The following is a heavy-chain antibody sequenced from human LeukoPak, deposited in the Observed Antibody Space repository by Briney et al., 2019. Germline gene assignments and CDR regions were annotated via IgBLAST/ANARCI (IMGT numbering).Heavy chain of an antibody. CDR1: GGTFSSYA. J-gene: IGHJ6*02. V-gene: IGHV1-69*04. CDR3: ARDRGGDIVLITNSPYGMDV. Sequence: GASVKVSCKASGGTFSSYAISWVRQAPGQGLEWMGRIIPILGIANYAQKFQGRVTITADKSTSTAYMELSSLRSEDTAVYYCARDRGGDIVLITNSPYGMDVWGQGTTVTVSS. CDR2: IIPILGIA. D-gene: IGHD2-8*01.